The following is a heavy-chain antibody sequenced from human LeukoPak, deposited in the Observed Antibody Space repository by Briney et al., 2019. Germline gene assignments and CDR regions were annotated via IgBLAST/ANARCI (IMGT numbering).Heavy chain of an antibody. Sequence: GGSLRLSCAASGFTFSSYSMNWVRQAPGKGLEWVSSISGSSSYIYYADSVKGRFTISRDNAKNSLYLQMNSLRAEDTAVYYCAGGCSGGSCYSDYWGQGTLVTVSS. CDR3: AGGCSGGSCYSDY. D-gene: IGHD2-15*01. CDR1: GFTFSSYS. V-gene: IGHV3-21*01. CDR2: ISGSSSYI. J-gene: IGHJ4*02.